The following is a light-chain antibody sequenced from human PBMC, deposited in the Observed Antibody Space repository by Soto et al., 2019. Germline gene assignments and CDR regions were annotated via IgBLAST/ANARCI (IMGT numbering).Light chain of an antibody. V-gene: IGKV3-15*01. CDR1: QSVSSD. Sequence: EIVMTQSPATLSVSPGERATLSCRASQSVSSDLAWYHQKPGQAPRLLIYGASTRATDIPVRFSGSGSGTEFTLTISSLQSEDFAVYYCQQYNDWPRTFGQGAKVDI. J-gene: IGKJ1*01. CDR2: GAS. CDR3: QQYNDWPRT.